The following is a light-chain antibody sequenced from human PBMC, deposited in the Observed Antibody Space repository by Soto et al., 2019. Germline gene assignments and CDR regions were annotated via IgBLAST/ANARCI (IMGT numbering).Light chain of an antibody. CDR3: SSYTRSSTWV. CDR1: SSDVGDYNY. J-gene: IGLJ3*02. CDR2: EVS. Sequence: QSVLTQPPSASGSPGQSVTISCTGTSSDVGDYNYVSWYQRHPGKAPKLMIYEVSNRLSGVSNRFSGSKSGNTASLTISGLQAEDEADYYCSSYTRSSTWVFGGGTKVTVL. V-gene: IGLV2-14*01.